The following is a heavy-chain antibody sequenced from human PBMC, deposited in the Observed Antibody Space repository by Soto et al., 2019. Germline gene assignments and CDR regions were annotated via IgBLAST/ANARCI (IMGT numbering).Heavy chain of an antibody. CDR1: GGSISSYY. V-gene: IGHV4-59*01. CDR2: IYYSGST. D-gene: IGHD2-2*01. J-gene: IGHJ5*02. Sequence: PSETLSLTCTVSGGSISSYYWSWIRQPPGKGLEWIGYIYYSGSTNYNPSLKSRVTISVDTSKNQFSLKLSSVTAADTAVYYCATFYCISTSCSRSWFDPWGQGTLVTVSS. CDR3: ATFYCISTSCSRSWFDP.